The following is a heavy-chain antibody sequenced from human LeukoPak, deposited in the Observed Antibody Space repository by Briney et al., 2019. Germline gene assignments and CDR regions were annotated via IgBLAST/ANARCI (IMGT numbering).Heavy chain of an antibody. CDR2: INPNSGGT. D-gene: IGHD2-21*01. J-gene: IGHJ4*02. Sequence: ASVKVSCKASGYTFTGYYMHWVRQAPGQGLEWMGWINPNSGGTNYAQKFQGRVTMTRDTSISTAYMELSRLRSDDTAVYYCARDHVVSAGRVEVDYWGQGTLVTVSS. CDR1: GYTFTGYY. CDR3: ARDHVVSAGRVEVDY. V-gene: IGHV1-2*02.